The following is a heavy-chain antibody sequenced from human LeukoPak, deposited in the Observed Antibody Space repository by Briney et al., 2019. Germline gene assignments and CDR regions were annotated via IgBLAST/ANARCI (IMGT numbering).Heavy chain of an antibody. CDR1: GYTFTSYD. V-gene: IGHV1-8*01. Sequence: ASVKVSCKASGYTFTSYDTNWVRQATGQGLEWMGWMNPNSGNTGYAQKFQGRVTMTRNTSISTAYMELSSLRSEDTAVYYCARGGTYYYDSSGYYYVPRRDYYMDVWGKGTTVTVSS. D-gene: IGHD3-22*01. CDR2: MNPNSGNT. J-gene: IGHJ6*03. CDR3: ARGGTYYYDSSGYYYVPRRDYYMDV.